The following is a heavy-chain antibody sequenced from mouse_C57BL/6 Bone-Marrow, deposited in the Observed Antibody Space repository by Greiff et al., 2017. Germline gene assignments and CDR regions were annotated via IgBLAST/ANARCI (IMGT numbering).Heavy chain of an antibody. Sequence: VQLQQSGPELVKPGASVKISCKASGYSFTDYNMNWVKQSNGKSLEWIGVINPNYGTTSSNQKFKGKATLTVDQSSSTAYMQLTSLTSEDSAVDYCARRGLRRRGWYFDVWGTGTTVTVSS. D-gene: IGHD2-2*01. CDR1: GYSFTDYN. V-gene: IGHV1-39*01. J-gene: IGHJ1*03. CDR3: ARRGLRRRGWYFDV. CDR2: INPNYGTT.